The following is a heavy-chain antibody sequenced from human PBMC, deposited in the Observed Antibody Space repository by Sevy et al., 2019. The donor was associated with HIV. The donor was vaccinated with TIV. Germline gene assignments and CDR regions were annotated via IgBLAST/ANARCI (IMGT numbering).Heavy chain of an antibody. CDR3: AIDSTTRPGVRGY. Sequence: SETLSLTCSASGGSISSYFWTWVRQSPGKGLEWIGNIYFTGNTDYSPSLKSRVTLSLDTYKSQFALTLKAVTAADTSIYFCAIDSTTRPGVRGYWGQGTLVTVSS. V-gene: IGHV4-59*01. CDR1: GGSISSYF. J-gene: IGHJ4*02. D-gene: IGHD6-6*01. CDR2: IYFTGNT.